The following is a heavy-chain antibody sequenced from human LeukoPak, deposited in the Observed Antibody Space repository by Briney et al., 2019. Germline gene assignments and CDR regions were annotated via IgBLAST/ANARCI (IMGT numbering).Heavy chain of an antibody. D-gene: IGHD3-22*01. Sequence: ASVKVSCKAPGYTFTSYYMHWVRQAPGQGLEWMGIINPSGGSTSYAQKFQGRVTMTRDTSTSTVYMELSSLRSEDTAVHYCARATMIVVAPDYWGQGTLVTVSS. J-gene: IGHJ4*02. V-gene: IGHV1-46*03. CDR2: INPSGGST. CDR1: GYTFTSYY. CDR3: ARATMIVVAPDY.